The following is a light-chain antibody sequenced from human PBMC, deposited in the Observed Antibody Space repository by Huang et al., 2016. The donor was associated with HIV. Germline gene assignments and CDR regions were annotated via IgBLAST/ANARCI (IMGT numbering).Light chain of an antibody. Sequence: EIVMTQSPATLSVSPGARATLSCRTSQNIGDNLTWYQHKPGQAPRLLIYGASTRATGIPPRVSVSGSGTEFTLTISGLESEDFAVYYCQQFNNWPPRFTFGPGTTVDVK. CDR1: QNIGDN. J-gene: IGKJ3*01. V-gene: IGKV3-15*01. CDR3: QQFNNWPPRFT. CDR2: GAS.